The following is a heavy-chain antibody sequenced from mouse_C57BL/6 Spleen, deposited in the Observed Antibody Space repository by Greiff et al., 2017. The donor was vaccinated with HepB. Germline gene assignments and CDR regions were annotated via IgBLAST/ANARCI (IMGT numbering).Heavy chain of an antibody. V-gene: IGHV1-64*01. J-gene: IGHJ3*01. CDR1: GYTFTSYW. D-gene: IGHD1-1*01. CDR3: ARSDYYGSSYGAD. Sequence: QVHVKQSGAELVKPGASVKLSCKASGYTFTSYWMHWVKQRPGQGLEWIGMIHPNSGSTNYNEKFKSKATLTVDKSSSTAYMQLSSLTSEDSAVYYCARSDYYGSSYGADWGQGTRVTVSA. CDR2: IHPNSGST.